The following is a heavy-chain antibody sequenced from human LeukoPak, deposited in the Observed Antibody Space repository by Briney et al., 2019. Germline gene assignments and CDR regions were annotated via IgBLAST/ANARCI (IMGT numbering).Heavy chain of an antibody. V-gene: IGHV3-33*01. CDR1: GFTFSSYG. CDR3: AGAGDSSGALDV. J-gene: IGHJ6*04. CDR2: IWYDGSNK. Sequence: PGGSLRLSCAASGFTFSSYGMHRVRQAPGNGLEWVAVIWYDGSNKYYIDSVKGRFTISRDNSKNTLYRQMNSLRAEDTAVYYCAGAGDSSGALDVWGKGTTVTVSS. D-gene: IGHD6-25*01.